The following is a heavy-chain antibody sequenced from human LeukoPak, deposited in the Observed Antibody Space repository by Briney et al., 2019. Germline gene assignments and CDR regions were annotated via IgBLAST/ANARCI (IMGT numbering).Heavy chain of an antibody. Sequence: GRSLRLSCAASGFTFSGYAMHWVRQAPGKGLEWAAVISTDGRDKHNADSVKGRFTISRDNSKNTLYVQMTSLTAEDTAIYYCARDMRAAADYYFDYWGQGTPVIVSS. CDR1: GFTFSGYA. CDR3: ARDMRAAADYYFDY. J-gene: IGHJ4*02. D-gene: IGHD6-13*01. V-gene: IGHV3-30*04. CDR2: ISTDGRDK.